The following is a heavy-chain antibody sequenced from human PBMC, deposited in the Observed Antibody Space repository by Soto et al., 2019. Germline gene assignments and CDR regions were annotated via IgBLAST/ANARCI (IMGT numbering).Heavy chain of an antibody. CDR3: AREGRYCSGGSCLHPFDY. V-gene: IGHV1-18*01. Sequence: ASVKVSCKASGYTFTSYGISWVRQAPGRGLEWMGWISAYNGNTNYAQKLQGRVTMTTDTSTSTAYMELRSLRSDDTAVYYCAREGRYCSGGSCLHPFDYWGQGTLVTVSS. J-gene: IGHJ4*02. D-gene: IGHD2-15*01. CDR2: ISAYNGNT. CDR1: GYTFTSYG.